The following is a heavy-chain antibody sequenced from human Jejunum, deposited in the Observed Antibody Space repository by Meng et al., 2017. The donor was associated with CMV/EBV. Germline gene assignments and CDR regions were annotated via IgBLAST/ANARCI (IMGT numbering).Heavy chain of an antibody. CDR2: IGVAGDT. V-gene: IGHV3-13*01. J-gene: IGHJ6*02. Sequence: CAASGFTFSSYDMHWVRQATGKGLEWVSTIGVAGDTYYVGSVKGRFTISRETAKNSLYLQMNSLRAGDTAVYYCSRVHPYYFGMDVWGQGTMVTVSS. CDR1: GFTFSSYD. CDR3: SRVHPYYFGMDV.